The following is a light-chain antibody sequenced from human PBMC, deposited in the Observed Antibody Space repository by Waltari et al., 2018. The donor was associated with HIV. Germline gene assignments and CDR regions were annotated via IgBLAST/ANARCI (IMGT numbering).Light chain of an antibody. V-gene: IGLV3-21*02. Sequence: SYVLTQPPSVSVAPGQMARITCGGNNIGSKSVHWYQQKPGQAPLLVVYDDSDRPPGIPERFSGSNSGNRATLTISRVEAGDEADYYCQVWDSSSDHYVFGTGTKVTVL. J-gene: IGLJ1*01. CDR3: QVWDSSSDHYV. CDR2: DDS. CDR1: NIGSKS.